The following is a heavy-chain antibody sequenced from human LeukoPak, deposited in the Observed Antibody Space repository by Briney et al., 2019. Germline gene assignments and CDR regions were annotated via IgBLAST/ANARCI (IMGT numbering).Heavy chain of an antibody. V-gene: IGHV3-64*01. CDR1: GFTFSSYA. Sequence: GALRLSCAASGFTFSSYAMHWVRQAPGKGLEYVSAISSNGGSTYYANSVKGRFTISRDNSKNTLYLQMGSLRAEDMAVYYCARDRRGVGATFGYWGQGTLVTVSS. D-gene: IGHD1-26*01. CDR3: ARDRRGVGATFGY. CDR2: ISSNGGST. J-gene: IGHJ4*02.